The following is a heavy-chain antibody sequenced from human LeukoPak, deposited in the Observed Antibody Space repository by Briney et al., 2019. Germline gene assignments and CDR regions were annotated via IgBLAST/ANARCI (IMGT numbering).Heavy chain of an antibody. J-gene: IGHJ3*02. V-gene: IGHV4-39*01. CDR3: ARQRGGVVVAVTRYDAFDI. CDR1: GGSIGSSSYY. CDR2: IYDSGTT. Sequence: SETLSLTCTVSGGSIGSSSYYWGWIRQPPGKGLEWIGSIYDSGTTYFNPSLKSRVTISVDTSKNQFSLKLSSVTAADTAVHYCARQRGGVVVAVTRYDAFDIWGQGTMVTVSS. D-gene: IGHD2-15*01.